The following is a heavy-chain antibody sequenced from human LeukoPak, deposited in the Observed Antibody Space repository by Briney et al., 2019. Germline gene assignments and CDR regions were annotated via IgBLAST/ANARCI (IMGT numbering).Heavy chain of an antibody. V-gene: IGHV4-34*01. D-gene: IGHD7-27*01. CDR2: INHSGST. Sequence: PSETLSLTCAVYGGSFSGYYWSWLRQPPGKGLEWIGEINHSGSTNYNSSLKSRVTISVDTSKNQFSLKLSSVTAADTAVYYCATENILTGSFPDYWGQGTLVTVSS. CDR1: GGSFSGYY. CDR3: ATENILTGSFPDY. J-gene: IGHJ4*02.